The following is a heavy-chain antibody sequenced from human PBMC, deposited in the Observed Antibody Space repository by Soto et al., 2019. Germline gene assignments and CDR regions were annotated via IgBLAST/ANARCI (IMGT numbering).Heavy chain of an antibody. CDR2: MNPNSGNT. CDR3: ASAIPALVKQQPLTSGMDV. D-gene: IGHD6-13*01. V-gene: IGHV1-8*01. CDR1: GYTFTSYD. J-gene: IGHJ6*02. Sequence: QVQLVQSGAEVKKPGASVKVSCKASGYTFTSYDINWVRQATGQGLEWMGWMNPNSGNTGYAQKFQGRVTMTRNNSISKAYMELRSLRSEDTAVYYCASAIPALVKQQPLTSGMDVWGQGTTVTVSS.